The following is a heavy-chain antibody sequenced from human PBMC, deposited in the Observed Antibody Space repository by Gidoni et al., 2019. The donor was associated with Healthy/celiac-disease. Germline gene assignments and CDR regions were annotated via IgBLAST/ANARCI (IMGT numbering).Heavy chain of an antibody. J-gene: IGHJ3*02. Sequence: QVQLQESGPGLVKPSETLSLTCTVSGGSITSYYWSWIRQPAGKGLEWIGRIYTSGSANYNPSLKSRVTMSGDTSKNQFSLKLTSVTAADTAVYYCARGGSSGWWGAFDIWGQGTMVTVSS. V-gene: IGHV4-4*07. CDR1: GGSITSYY. CDR2: IYTSGSA. CDR3: ARGGSSGWWGAFDI. D-gene: IGHD6-19*01.